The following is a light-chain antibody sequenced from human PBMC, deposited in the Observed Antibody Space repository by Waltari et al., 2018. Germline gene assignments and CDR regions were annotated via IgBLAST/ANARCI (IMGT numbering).Light chain of an antibody. Sequence: QSALTQPRSVSGSPGQSVTISCTGTSSDVGNYNYVSWYQQHPGKAPKFMIFDVSPRPSGVPDRFSGSKSGSTASLTISGLQAEDEADYYCCSYAGRYTYVFGTGTKVTVL. V-gene: IGLV2-11*01. CDR2: DVS. CDR3: CSYAGRYTYV. J-gene: IGLJ1*01. CDR1: SSDVGNYNY.